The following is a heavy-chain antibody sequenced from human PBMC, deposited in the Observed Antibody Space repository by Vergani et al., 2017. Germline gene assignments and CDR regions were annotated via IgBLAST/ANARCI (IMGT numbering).Heavy chain of an antibody. D-gene: IGHD3-22*01. CDR3: ARRAHYYDREGVDY. Sequence: QLQLQESGPGLVKPSETLSLTCTVSGGSISSSSYYWGWIRQPPGKGLEWIGSIYYSWSTYYNPSLKSRVTISVDTSKNQFSLKLSSVTAADTAVYYCARRAHYYDREGVDYWGQGTLVTVSS. J-gene: IGHJ4*02. V-gene: IGHV4-39*01. CDR2: IYYSWST. CDR1: GGSISSSSYY.